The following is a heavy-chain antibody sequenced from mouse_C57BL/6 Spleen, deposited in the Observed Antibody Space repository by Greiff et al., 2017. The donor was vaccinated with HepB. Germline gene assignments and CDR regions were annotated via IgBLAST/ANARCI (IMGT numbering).Heavy chain of an antibody. CDR1: GYTFTDYE. CDR2: IDPETGGT. V-gene: IGHV1-15*01. CDR3: TRGAGSSFDWYFDV. Sequence: QVQLQQSGAELVRPGASVTLSCKASGYTFTDYEMHWVKQTPVHGLEWIGAIDPETGGTAYNQKFKGKAILTADKSSSTAYMELRSLTSEDSAVYYCTRGAGSSFDWYFDVWGTGTTVTVSS. D-gene: IGHD1-1*01. J-gene: IGHJ1*03.